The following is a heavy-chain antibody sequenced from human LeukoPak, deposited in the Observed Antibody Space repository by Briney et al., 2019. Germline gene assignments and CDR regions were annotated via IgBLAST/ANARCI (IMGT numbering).Heavy chain of an antibody. J-gene: IGHJ4*02. CDR2: ISGSGGST. V-gene: IGHV3-23*01. CDR3: AKCTVVTPDYFDY. CDR1: GFTFSSYA. D-gene: IGHD4-23*01. Sequence: GGSLRLSCAASGFTFSSYAMSWVRQAPGKGLEWVSAISGSGGSTYYADSVKGRFTISRDNSKNTLYLQMNSLGAEDTAVYYCAKCTVVTPDYFDYWGQGTLVTVSS.